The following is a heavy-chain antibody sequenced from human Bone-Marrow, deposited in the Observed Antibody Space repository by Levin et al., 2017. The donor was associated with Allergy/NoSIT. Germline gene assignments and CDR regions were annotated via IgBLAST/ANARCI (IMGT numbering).Heavy chain of an antibody. D-gene: IGHD6-19*01. CDR2: ISGSTSTT. CDR1: GFTFSSYN. J-gene: IGHJ5*02. V-gene: IGHV3-48*04. Sequence: PGGSLRLSCAASGFTFSSYNMNWVRQAPGKGLEWVSYISGSTSTTFYADSVKGRFTISRDNAKNSLYLQMNSLRAEDTAVYYCARDSSGWLNWFDPWGQGTLVIVSS. CDR3: ARDSSGWLNWFDP.